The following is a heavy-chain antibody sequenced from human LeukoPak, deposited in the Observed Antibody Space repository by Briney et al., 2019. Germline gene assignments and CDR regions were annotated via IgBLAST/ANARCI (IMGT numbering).Heavy chain of an antibody. CDR1: GGSISIYR. J-gene: IGHJ3*02. V-gene: IGHV4-4*07. CDR2: IDTGGNT. CDR3: ARGIVRGVSAPDI. D-gene: IGHD3-10*01. Sequence: SETLSLTCTLSGGSISIYRWSWIRQPAGKGLEWMGRIDTGGNTNYNPSLNGRVTMSVDTSKTQFYLNLRSVTAADTAIYYCARGIVRGVSAPDIWGQGTMVTVSS.